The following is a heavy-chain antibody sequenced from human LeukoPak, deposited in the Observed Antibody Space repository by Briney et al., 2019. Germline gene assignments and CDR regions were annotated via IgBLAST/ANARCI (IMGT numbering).Heavy chain of an antibody. CDR1: GFTFSSYW. CDR3: ARGSSGFVNGLDI. V-gene: IGHV3-74*01. CDR2: IKSDGSST. D-gene: IGHD3-22*01. J-gene: IGHJ3*02. Sequence: GGSLRLSCAASGFTFSSYWMHWVRQAPGKGLLWVSRIKSDGSSTSYADSVKGRFTISRDNAKNTLYLQMNSLRDEDTAVYFCARGSSGFVNGLDIWGQGTMVTVSP.